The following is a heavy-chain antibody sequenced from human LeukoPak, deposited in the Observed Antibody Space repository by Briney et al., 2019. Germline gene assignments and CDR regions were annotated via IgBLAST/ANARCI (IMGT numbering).Heavy chain of an antibody. CDR3: ARQTTQMDIVVVPAAWDY. CDR2: IYPGDSDT. D-gene: IGHD2-2*03. CDR1: GCSFTSYW. J-gene: IGHJ4*02. V-gene: IGHV5-51*01. Sequence: GESLKISCKGSGCSFTSYWIGWVRQMPGKGLEWMGIIYPGDSDTRYSPSFQGQVTFSADKSIVTAYLQWSSLKASDTAMYYCARQTTQMDIVVVPAAWDYWGQGTLVTVSS.